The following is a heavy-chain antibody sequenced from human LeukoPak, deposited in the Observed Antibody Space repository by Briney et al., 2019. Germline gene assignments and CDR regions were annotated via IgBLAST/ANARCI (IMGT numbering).Heavy chain of an antibody. CDR3: ACGTGVALRGAH. CDR1: GISLTNFW. Sequence: GESLKISRKASGISLTNFWIGGVRQMPGKCLEWMGFIYPGDSETRYSPSFQGQVTISADKSISAAHLQCSSLKASDSGMYYCACGTGVALRGAHWGQGTLVTVSS. J-gene: IGHJ4*02. D-gene: IGHD1-26*01. CDR2: IYPGDSET. V-gene: IGHV5-51*01.